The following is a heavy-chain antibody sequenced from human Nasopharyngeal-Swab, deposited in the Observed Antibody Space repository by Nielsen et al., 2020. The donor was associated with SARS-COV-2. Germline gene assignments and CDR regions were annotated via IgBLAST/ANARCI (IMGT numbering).Heavy chain of an antibody. Sequence: SETLSLTCTVSGGSISSSSYYWGWIRQPPGKGLEWIGSIYYSGSTYYNPSLQSRITISVDTSKNQFSLKLNSMTAADTAVYYCARQLSGNYQAYFDFWGQGSLAAVSS. CDR2: IYYSGST. J-gene: IGHJ4*02. CDR3: ARQLSGNYQAYFDF. D-gene: IGHD3-10*01. CDR1: GGSISSSSYY. V-gene: IGHV4-39*01.